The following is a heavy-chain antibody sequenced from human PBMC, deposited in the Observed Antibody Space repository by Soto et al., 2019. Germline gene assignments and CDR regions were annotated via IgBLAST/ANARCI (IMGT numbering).Heavy chain of an antibody. Sequence: SGPTLVNPTRTLTLTCTLSGFSLSSSVTCGGWVRQPPRKALEGLARIAWDDDNFYSTSLKTRLTISKDTSKNQVVLRMTNMDPVDTATYYCARIRSSGWSSPFDYWGQGTLVTVSS. V-gene: IGHV2-70*17. CDR2: IAWDDDN. D-gene: IGHD6-19*01. CDR1: GFSLSSSVTC. J-gene: IGHJ4*02. CDR3: ARIRSSGWSSPFDY.